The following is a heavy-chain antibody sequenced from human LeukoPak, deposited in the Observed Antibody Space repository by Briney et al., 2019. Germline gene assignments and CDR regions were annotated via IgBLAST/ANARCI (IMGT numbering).Heavy chain of an antibody. D-gene: IGHD4-17*01. CDR1: GFAFSSYW. CDR2: INQDGSEK. V-gene: IGHV3-7*01. CDR3: ARDPGHYGEGDFDY. J-gene: IGHJ4*02. Sequence: PGGSLRLSCAASGFAFSSYWMSWVRQAPGKGLEWVANINQDGSEKNYVDSVKGRFTISRDNAKNSLYLQMNSLRAEETAVYYCARDPGHYGEGDFDYWGRGTLVTVSS.